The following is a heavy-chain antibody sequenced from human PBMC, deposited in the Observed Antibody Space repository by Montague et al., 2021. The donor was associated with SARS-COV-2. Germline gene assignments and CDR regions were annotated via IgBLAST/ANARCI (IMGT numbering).Heavy chain of an antibody. CDR1: GGSFSGYY. CDR2: INHSGST. J-gene: IGHJ4*02. V-gene: IGHV4-34*01. Sequence: SETLSLTCAVYGGSFSGYYWSWIRQPPGKGLEWIGEINHSGSTKYNPSLKSRVTISVDTSKNQFSLKLCSVTAADTAVYYCARGTKRVLTYDYDSSGYASDYWGQGTLVTVSS. CDR3: ARGTKRVLTYDYDSSGYASDY. D-gene: IGHD3-22*01.